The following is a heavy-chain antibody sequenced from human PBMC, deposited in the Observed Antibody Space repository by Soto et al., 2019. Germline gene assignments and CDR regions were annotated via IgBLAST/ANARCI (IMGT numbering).Heavy chain of an antibody. CDR2: IHYSGTT. Sequence: SETLSLTCTVSGTSISSYYWSWIRQPPGKGLEWIANIHYSGTTNYNPSLASRVTLSVDASKNQFSLKMTSVTAADRAMYFCARYNSYAIDYWGRGTLVTVSS. CDR1: GTSISSYY. D-gene: IGHD2-8*01. J-gene: IGHJ4*02. CDR3: ARYNSYAIDY. V-gene: IGHV4-59*01.